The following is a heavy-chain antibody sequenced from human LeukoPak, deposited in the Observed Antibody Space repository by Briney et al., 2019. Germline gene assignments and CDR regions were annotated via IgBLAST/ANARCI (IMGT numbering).Heavy chain of an antibody. CDR2: IYYSGST. Sequence: SETLSLTCTVSGGSISSSSYYWGWIRQPPGKGLEWIGSIYYSGSTYYNPSLKSRVTISVDTSKNQFSLKLTSVTAADTAVYYCAKETYRFGSPFEYWSQGTLVTVSS. CDR1: GGSISSSSYY. J-gene: IGHJ4*02. D-gene: IGHD5-12*01. V-gene: IGHV4-39*07. CDR3: AKETYRFGSPFEY.